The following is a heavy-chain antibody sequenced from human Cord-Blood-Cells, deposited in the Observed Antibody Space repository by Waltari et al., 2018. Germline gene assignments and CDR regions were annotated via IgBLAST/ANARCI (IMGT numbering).Heavy chain of an antibody. V-gene: IGHV4-4*07. J-gene: IGHJ1*01. CDR3: ARGPLMYSSSWYFQH. CDR1: GGTISSYY. CDR2: IYTSGST. Sequence: QVQLQESGPGLVKPSETLSLTCTVPGGTISSYYWSWIRQPAGKGLEWIGRIYTSGSTNYNPSLKSRVTMSVDTSKNQFSLKLSSVTAADTAVYYCARGPLMYSSSWYFQHWGQGTLVTVSS. D-gene: IGHD6-13*01.